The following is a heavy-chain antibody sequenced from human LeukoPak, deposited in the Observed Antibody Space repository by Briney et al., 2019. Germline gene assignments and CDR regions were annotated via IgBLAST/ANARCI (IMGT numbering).Heavy chain of an antibody. J-gene: IGHJ4*02. CDR2: ISSSGSTI. D-gene: IGHD2-2*01. Sequence: GGSLRLXCAASGFTFSDHYMSWIRQAPGKGLEWVSYISSSGSTIYYADSMKGRFTISRDNAKNSLYLQMNSLRVEDTAVYYCAREAVVRGNYFDYWGQGTPVTVSS. CDR1: GFTFSDHY. V-gene: IGHV3-11*04. CDR3: AREAVVRGNYFDY.